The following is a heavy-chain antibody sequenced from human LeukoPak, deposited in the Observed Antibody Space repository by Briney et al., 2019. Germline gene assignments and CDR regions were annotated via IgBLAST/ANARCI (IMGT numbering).Heavy chain of an antibody. V-gene: IGHV3-21*01. CDR2: ISSSSSYI. J-gene: IGHJ3*02. CDR1: GFTFSSYT. D-gene: IGHD2-15*01. Sequence: GGSLRLSCAASGFTFSSYTMNWVRQAPGKGLEWVSSISSSSSYIYYADSMKGRFTISRDNAKNSLYLQMNSLRADDTAVYYCARETYCSGGSCYKGNAFDIWGRGTMVTVSS. CDR3: ARETYCSGGSCYKGNAFDI.